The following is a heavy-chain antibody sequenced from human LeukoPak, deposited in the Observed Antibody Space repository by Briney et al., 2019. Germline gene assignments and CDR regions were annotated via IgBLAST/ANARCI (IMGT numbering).Heavy chain of an antibody. CDR3: ARGLVHDTSGYYSDY. J-gene: IGHJ4*02. D-gene: IGHD3-22*01. Sequence: GGSLRLSCAASGFTFRSYWMHWVRQAPGKGLVWVSRIDSYGSTNYADSVKGRFTNSRDNAKNTLYLQMNSLRAEDTAVYYCARGLVHDTSGYYSDYWGQGTLVTVSS. CDR2: IDSYGST. CDR1: GFTFRSYW. V-gene: IGHV3-74*01.